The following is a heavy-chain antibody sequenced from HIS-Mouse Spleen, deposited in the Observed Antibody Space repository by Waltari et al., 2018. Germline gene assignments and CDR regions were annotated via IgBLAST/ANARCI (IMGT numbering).Heavy chain of an antibody. CDR2: IYYSGST. V-gene: IGHV4-39*07. J-gene: IGHJ2*01. CDR1: GGSISSSSYY. CDR3: AREIPYSSSWYDWYFDL. Sequence: QLQLQESGPGLVKPSETLSLTCTVPGGSISSSSYYWGWTRQPPGKGLEGIGSIYYSGSTYYNPSLKSRVTISVDTSKNQFSLKLSSVTAADTAVYYCAREIPYSSSWYDWYFDLWGRGTLVTVSS. D-gene: IGHD6-13*01.